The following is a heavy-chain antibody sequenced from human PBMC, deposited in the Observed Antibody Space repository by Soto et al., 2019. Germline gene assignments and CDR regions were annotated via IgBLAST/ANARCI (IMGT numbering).Heavy chain of an antibody. CDR3: ARDPPGSRHFFDY. V-gene: IGHV3-48*01. D-gene: IGHD3-10*01. CDR1: GFTFSSYS. Sequence: GGSLRLSCAASGFTFSSYSMNWVRQAPGKGLEWVSYISSSSSTIYYADSVKGRFTTSRDNAKNSLYLQMNSLRAEDTAVYYCARDPPGSRHFFDYWGQGTLVTVSS. CDR2: ISSSSSTI. J-gene: IGHJ4*02.